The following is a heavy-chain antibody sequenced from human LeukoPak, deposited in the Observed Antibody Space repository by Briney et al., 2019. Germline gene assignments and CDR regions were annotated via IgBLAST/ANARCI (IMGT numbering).Heavy chain of an antibody. J-gene: IGHJ4*02. V-gene: IGHV4-39*01. Sequence: SETLSLTCTVSGGSISSSSYCWGWIRQPPGKGLEWIGSIHYSGSTYYNPSLKSRVTISGDTSKKQFFLKLSSVTAADTAVYYCATTPYYSDSSGYYYFDYWGQGTLVTVSS. D-gene: IGHD3-22*01. CDR2: IHYSGST. CDR1: GGSISSSSYC. CDR3: ATTPYYSDSSGYYYFDY.